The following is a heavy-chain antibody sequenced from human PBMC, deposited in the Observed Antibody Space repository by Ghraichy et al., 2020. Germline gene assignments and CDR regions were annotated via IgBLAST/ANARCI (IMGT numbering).Heavy chain of an antibody. D-gene: IGHD1-7*01. Sequence: SEPLSLTCTVSGGSISSSSYYWGWIRQPPGKGLEWIGSIYYSGSTYYNPSLKSRVTISVDTSKNQFSLKLSSVTAADTAVYYCARLTGTTIDCWGQGTLVTVSS. V-gene: IGHV4-39*01. J-gene: IGHJ4*02. CDR1: GGSISSSSYY. CDR2: IYYSGST. CDR3: ARLTGTTIDC.